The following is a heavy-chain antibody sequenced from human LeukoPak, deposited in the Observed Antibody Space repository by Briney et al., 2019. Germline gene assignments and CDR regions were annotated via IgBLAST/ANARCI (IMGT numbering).Heavy chain of an antibody. CDR3: AREGGGYCSGGSCYVLDY. J-gene: IGHJ4*02. D-gene: IGHD2-15*01. CDR1: GYSISSGYY. Sequence: SETLSLTCTVSGYSISSGYYWGWIRQPPGKGLEWIGSIYHSGSTYYNPSLKSRVTISVDTSKNQFSLKLSSVTAADTAVYYCAREGGGYCSGGSCYVLDYLGQGTLVTVSS. V-gene: IGHV4-38-2*02. CDR2: IYHSGST.